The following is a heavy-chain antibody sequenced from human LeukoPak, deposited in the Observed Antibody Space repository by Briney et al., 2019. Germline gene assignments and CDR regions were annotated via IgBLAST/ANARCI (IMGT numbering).Heavy chain of an antibody. D-gene: IGHD5-18*01. J-gene: IGHJ4*02. V-gene: IGHV4-4*07. CDR3: ARHGYREFDY. Sequence: SETLSLTCTVSGGSISNYDWSWIRQPAGKGLEWIGRIYTSGSTNYNPSLKSRVTMSEDTSKKQFSLKLSSVTAADTAVYYCARHGYREFDYWGQGTLVTVSS. CDR1: GGSISNYD. CDR2: IYTSGST.